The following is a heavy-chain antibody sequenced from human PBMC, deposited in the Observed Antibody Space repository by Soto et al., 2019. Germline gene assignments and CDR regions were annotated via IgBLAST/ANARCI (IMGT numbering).Heavy chain of an antibody. V-gene: IGHV3-74*01. J-gene: IGHJ1*01. Sequence: EVQLVESGGGLVQPGGSLRLSCAASGFTFSSYWMHWVRQAPGKGLVWVSRINSDGSSTSYADSVKGRFTISRDNAKNXLLXQMNSLRAEDTAVYYCALGYCSGGSCYSGGEYFQHWGQGTLVTVSS. CDR3: ALGYCSGGSCYSGGEYFQH. CDR1: GFTFSSYW. D-gene: IGHD2-15*01. CDR2: INSDGSST.